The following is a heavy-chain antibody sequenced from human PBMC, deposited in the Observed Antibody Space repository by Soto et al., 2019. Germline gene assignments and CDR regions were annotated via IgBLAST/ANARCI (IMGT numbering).Heavy chain of an antibody. CDR3: AKDRGTGDYGVNAVDI. J-gene: IGHJ3*02. D-gene: IGHD7-27*01. CDR1: GFTFSVFA. Sequence: EVQLLESGGGLVQPGGSLRLSCAAYGFTFSVFAMSWVRQAPGKGLELVSTISGRGENTYYADSVKGRFTISRDNSKNTLNLQMNSLRGEDTAVYYCAKDRGTGDYGVNAVDIWGQGTMVTVAS. CDR2: ISGRGENT. V-gene: IGHV3-23*01.